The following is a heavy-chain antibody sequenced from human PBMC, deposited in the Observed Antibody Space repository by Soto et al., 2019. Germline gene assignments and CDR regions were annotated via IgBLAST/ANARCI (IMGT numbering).Heavy chain of an antibody. D-gene: IGHD5-12*01. CDR1: GYTFTSNA. V-gene: IGHV1-3*01. CDR3: ARGGGYDLLYYFDY. CDR2: INPGNGNT. J-gene: IGHJ4*02. Sequence: ASVKVSCKASGYTFTSNALHWVRQAPGQRLEWMGWINPGNGNTKYSQKFQGRVTITRDTSASTAYMELSSLRSEDTAVYYCARGGGYDLLYYFDYWGPGTLVTVS.